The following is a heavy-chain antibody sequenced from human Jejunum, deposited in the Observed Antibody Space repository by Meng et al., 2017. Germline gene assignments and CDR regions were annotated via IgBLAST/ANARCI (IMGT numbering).Heavy chain of an antibody. J-gene: IGHJ4*02. Sequence: QVQLVQSGAEVKKAGASVKVSCKASGYTFTKYGINWVRQAPGQGLEWMAWISADNGNAKYAQNLQDRVTLTTETSTTTAYMELRNLRSDDTAVYYCTRGGMTSETTFFLHWGQGTLVTVSS. V-gene: IGHV1-18*01. D-gene: IGHD3-3*02. CDR3: TRGGMTSETTFFLH. CDR2: ISADNGNA. CDR1: GYTFTKYG.